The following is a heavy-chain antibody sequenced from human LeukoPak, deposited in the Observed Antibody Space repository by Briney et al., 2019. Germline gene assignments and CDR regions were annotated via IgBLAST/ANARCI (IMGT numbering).Heavy chain of an antibody. J-gene: IGHJ5*02. CDR3: ARGLGYFDWLHWGGREYWFDP. D-gene: IGHD3-9*01. Sequence: SETLSLTCAVSGGSFSGYYWSWIRQPPGKGLEWIGEVNHSGTTNYNPSLKSRVTISIGTSKNQFSLKLTSVTAADTAVYYCARGLGYFDWLHWGGREYWFDPWGQGTLVTVSS. CDR2: VNHSGTT. CDR1: GGSFSGYY. V-gene: IGHV4-34*01.